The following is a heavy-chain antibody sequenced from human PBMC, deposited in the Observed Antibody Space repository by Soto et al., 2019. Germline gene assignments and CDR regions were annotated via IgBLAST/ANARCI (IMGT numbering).Heavy chain of an antibody. J-gene: IGHJ4*02. CDR2: ISSRGYTM. Sequence: QVQLVESGGAWVKPGGSLRLSCAASGFTFSDYYMSWIRQAPGKGLEGVSYISSRGYTMYYADSVKGRFTISRDNAKTSLYLLMNGLRAEDTAVYYCARMYSSSWYYFDHWGQGALVTVSS. CDR1: GFTFSDYY. CDR3: ARMYSSSWYYFDH. D-gene: IGHD6-13*01. V-gene: IGHV3-11*01.